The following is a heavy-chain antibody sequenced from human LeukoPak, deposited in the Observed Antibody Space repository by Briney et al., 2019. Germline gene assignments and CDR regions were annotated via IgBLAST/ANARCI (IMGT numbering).Heavy chain of an antibody. V-gene: IGHV4-4*02. CDR3: ARASLTYSSGWCRADYFDY. CDR2: IYHSGST. J-gene: IGHJ4*02. Sequence: SETLAFTSAVSGGSISSSNWWSWVRQPPGKGLEWIGEIYHSGSTNYNPSLKSRVTISVDKSKNQFSLKLSSVTAADTAVYYCARASLTYSSGWCRADYFDYSGQGTLVTVSS. D-gene: IGHD6-19*01. CDR1: GGSISSSNW.